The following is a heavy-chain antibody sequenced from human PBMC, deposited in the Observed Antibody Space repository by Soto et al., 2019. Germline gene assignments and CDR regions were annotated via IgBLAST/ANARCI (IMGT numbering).Heavy chain of an antibody. V-gene: IGHV1-69*01. CDR1: GGTFGSYA. Sequence: QVQLVQSGAEVKKPGSSVKVSCKASGGTFGSYAFSWVRQAPGQGLEWMGGIIPVSGAAHYAQKFQGRVTTTADESTSTAYMELSSLSSQDTDVYYCATALGCRRNSCTLDYWGQGTRVIVYS. J-gene: IGHJ4*02. CDR2: IIPVSGAA. D-gene: IGHD1-7*01. CDR3: ATALGCRRNSCTLDY.